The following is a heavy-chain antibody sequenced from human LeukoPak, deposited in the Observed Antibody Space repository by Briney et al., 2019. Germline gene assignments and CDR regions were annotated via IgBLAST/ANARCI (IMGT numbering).Heavy chain of an antibody. CDR3: AKGEVTIFGEFIDNYHYYGMDV. V-gene: IGHV4-30-4*01. CDR2: IFYTGRT. Sequence: SQTLSLTCTVSGGSISSGDYYWSWVRQPPGKGLEWIGNIFYTGRTESNPSLRSRLTMSVDTSKNQFSLKFTSVTAADTAVYYCAKGEVTIFGEFIDNYHYYGMDVWGQGTTVAVSS. D-gene: IGHD3-3*01. CDR1: GGSISSGDYY. J-gene: IGHJ6*02.